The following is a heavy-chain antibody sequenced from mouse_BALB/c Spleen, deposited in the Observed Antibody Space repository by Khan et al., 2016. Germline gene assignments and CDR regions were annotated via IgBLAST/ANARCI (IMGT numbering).Heavy chain of an antibody. CDR1: GYTFSSYW. CDR2: ILPGGGTT. D-gene: IGHD2-2*01. CDR3: ARMWDGYDPLFVY. Sequence: QVQLKQSGAELVKPGASVKISCKATGYTFSSYWIEWVKQRPGHGLEWIGEILPGGGTTNYNEKFKGKATFTADISSNTAYMQLSSLTSEDSAVYYCARMWDGYDPLFVYWGQGTLVTVSA. J-gene: IGHJ3*01. V-gene: IGHV1-9*01.